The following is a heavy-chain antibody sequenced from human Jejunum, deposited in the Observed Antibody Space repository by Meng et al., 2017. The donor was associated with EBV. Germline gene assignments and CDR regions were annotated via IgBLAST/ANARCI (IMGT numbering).Heavy chain of an antibody. CDR2: FDPEDGET. J-gene: IGHJ4*02. V-gene: IGHV1-69-2*01. Sequence: FQLVPSGAEVTNPGATFNISCKCSGHTFTVYYILWVQQAPGKGLEWMGLFDPEDGETIYAEKCQGRVIMTADTSTDTAYMDLSSLRSEDTAVYYCATVNFYDSPAYWGQGTLVTVSS. CDR1: GHTFTVYY. D-gene: IGHD3-22*01. CDR3: ATVNFYDSPAY.